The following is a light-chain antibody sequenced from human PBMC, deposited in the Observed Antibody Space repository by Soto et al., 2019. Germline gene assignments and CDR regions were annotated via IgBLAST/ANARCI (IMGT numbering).Light chain of an antibody. J-gene: IGLJ1*01. V-gene: IGLV2-14*03. Sequence: QSALTQPAAVSGSPGQSITISCTGTSSDVGAYNFVSWHQQHPGKAPKLMIYNVYDRPSGISYRFSGSKSGNTASRTISGLQGEDEADYNCNVYTVSRTYVFGTGTKLTVL. CDR3: NVYTVSRTYV. CDR2: NVY. CDR1: SSDVGAYNF.